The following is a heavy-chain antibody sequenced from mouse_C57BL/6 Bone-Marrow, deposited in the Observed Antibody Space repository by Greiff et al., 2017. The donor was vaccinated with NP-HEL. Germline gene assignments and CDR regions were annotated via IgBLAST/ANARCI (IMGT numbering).Heavy chain of an antibody. CDR1: GFNIKDDY. CDR2: IDPENGDT. Sequence: VQLQQSGAELVRPGASVKLSCTASGFNIKDDYMHWVKQRPEQGLEWIGWIDPENGDTEYASKFQGKATITADTSSNTAYLQLSSLTSEDTAVYYCTTLYDGYYSSWFAYGGQGTLVTVSA. J-gene: IGHJ3*01. CDR3: TTLYDGYYSSWFAY. D-gene: IGHD2-3*01. V-gene: IGHV14-4*01.